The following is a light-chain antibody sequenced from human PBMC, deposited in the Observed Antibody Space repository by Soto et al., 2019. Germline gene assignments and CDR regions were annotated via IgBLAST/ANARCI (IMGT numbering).Light chain of an antibody. CDR2: SAY. J-gene: IGKJ4*01. CDR1: QGISNW. Sequence: DIQMTQSPSSVSASVGDRVTITCRPSQGISNWLAWYQQQPGKAPKLLISSAYTLQSGVPSRFSGGGSGAHFTLIISSLQPEDFATYYCQQTNTFLPLAFGGGTKVEIK. CDR3: QQTNTFLPLA. V-gene: IGKV1-12*01.